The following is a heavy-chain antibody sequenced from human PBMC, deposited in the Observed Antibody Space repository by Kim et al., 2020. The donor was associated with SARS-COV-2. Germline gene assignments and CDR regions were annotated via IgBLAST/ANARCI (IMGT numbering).Heavy chain of an antibody. CDR2: ISAYNGDT. Sequence: ASVNVSCKTSGFAFTSYGFSWVRQAPGQGLEWMGWISAYNGDTKYAQNLQGRVTMTTDTSTSTADMQLRSLRSDDTAVYYCARIAQQHLDYYFDYWGQGTLVTVSS. CDR3: ARIAQQHLDYYFDY. V-gene: IGHV1-18*01. CDR1: GFAFTSYG. J-gene: IGHJ4*02. D-gene: IGHD6-13*01.